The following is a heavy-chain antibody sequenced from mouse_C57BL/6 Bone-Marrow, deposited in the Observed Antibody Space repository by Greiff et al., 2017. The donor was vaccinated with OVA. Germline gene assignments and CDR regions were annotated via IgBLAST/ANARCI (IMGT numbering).Heavy chain of an antibody. CDR3: AKGYYYGSSYEYYAMDY. D-gene: IGHD1-1*01. V-gene: IGHV1-74*01. Sequence: QVQLQQPGAELVKPGASVKVSCKASGYTFTSYWMHWVKQRPGQGLEWIGRIHPSDSYTNYNQKFKGKATLTVDTSSSTAYMQLSSLTSEDSAVYYCAKGYYYGSSYEYYAMDYWGQGTSVTVSS. J-gene: IGHJ4*01. CDR1: GYTFTSYW. CDR2: IHPSDSYT.